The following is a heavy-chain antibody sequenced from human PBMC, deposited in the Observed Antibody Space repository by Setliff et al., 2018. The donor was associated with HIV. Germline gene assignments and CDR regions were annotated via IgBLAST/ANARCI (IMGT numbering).Heavy chain of an antibody. CDR1: GDSIGYYY. J-gene: IGHJ3*01. Sequence: PSETLSLTCTVSGDSIGYYYWSWIRQPAGRGLEWMGHIHTSGSTNYNPSLTSRVTLSVDTSKNQFFLKLTSLSAADTAVYYCARDRIEVVVDGPHDVFDVWGRGTTVTVSS. D-gene: IGHD2-15*01. V-gene: IGHV4-4*07. CDR2: IHTSGST. CDR3: ARDRIEVVVDGPHDVFDV.